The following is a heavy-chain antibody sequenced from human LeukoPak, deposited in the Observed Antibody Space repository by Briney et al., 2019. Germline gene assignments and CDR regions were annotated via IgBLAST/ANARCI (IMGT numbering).Heavy chain of an antibody. CDR1: GFSFSNYA. J-gene: IGHJ6*02. V-gene: IGHV3-23*01. CDR3: AKRIVTTIRGYYYYGLDV. D-gene: IGHD5-12*01. CDR2: ISGSSEIT. Sequence: GGSLRLFCATSGFSFSNYAMSWVRQAPGKGLEWVSAISGSSEITHYADSVKGRFTISRDNSQNSLYLQMNSLRAEDTAIYYCAKRIVTTIRGYYYYGLDVWGQGTTVTVYS.